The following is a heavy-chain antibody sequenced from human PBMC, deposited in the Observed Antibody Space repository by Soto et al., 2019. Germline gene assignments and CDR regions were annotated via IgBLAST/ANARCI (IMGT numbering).Heavy chain of an antibody. CDR2: ISGSGGST. CDR1: GFTFSSYA. J-gene: IGHJ4*02. D-gene: IGHD3-22*01. Sequence: LRLSCXASGFTFSSYAMSWGRQAPGKGLEWVSAISGSGGSTYYADSVKGRFTISRDNSKNTLYLQMNSLRAEDTAVYYCAKPPADQYYYDSSGYYPLPIDYWGQGTLVTVSS. V-gene: IGHV3-23*01. CDR3: AKPPADQYYYDSSGYYPLPIDY.